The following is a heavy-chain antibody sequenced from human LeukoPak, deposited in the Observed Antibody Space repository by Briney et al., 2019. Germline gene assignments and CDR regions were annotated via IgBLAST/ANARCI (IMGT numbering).Heavy chain of an antibody. CDR3: ARDRIVVVPAAKHHGKTNWFDP. CDR1: GGSFSGYY. J-gene: IGHJ5*02. D-gene: IGHD2-2*01. V-gene: IGHV4-34*01. Sequence: SETLSLTCAVYGGSFSGYYLSWIRQPPGKGLEWIGEINHSESTNYNPSLKSRVTISVDTSKNQSSLKLSSVTAADTAVYYCARDRIVVVPAAKHHGKTNWFDPWGQGTLVTVSS. CDR2: INHSEST.